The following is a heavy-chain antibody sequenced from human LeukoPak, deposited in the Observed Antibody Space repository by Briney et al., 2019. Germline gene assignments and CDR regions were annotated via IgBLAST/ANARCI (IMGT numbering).Heavy chain of an antibody. J-gene: IGHJ4*02. V-gene: IGHV4-59*01. D-gene: IGHD5-12*01. CDR2: IYYSGST. CDR3: ARSGYSGKLDY. CDR1: GGSISSYY. Sequence: SETLSLTCTVWGGSISSYYWSWLGQPPGKGLEWIGYIYYSGSTNYNPSLKSRVTISVDTSKNQFSLKLSSVTAADTAVYYCARSGYSGKLDYWGQGTLVTVSS.